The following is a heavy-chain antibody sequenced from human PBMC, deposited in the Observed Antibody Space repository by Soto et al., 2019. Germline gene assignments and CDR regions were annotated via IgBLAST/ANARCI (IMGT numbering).Heavy chain of an antibody. CDR3: AKVGHPYYYDTSGYLPFDY. Sequence: EVQLLESGGGLVQPGGSLRLSCAASGFTFSSYAMSWVRQAPGKGLEWVSAISGSAGSTYYADSVKGRFTISRDNSKNTLYLQMNCLRAEDTAVYYCAKVGHPYYYDTSGYLPFDYWGQGTLVTVSS. CDR2: ISGSAGST. D-gene: IGHD3-22*01. J-gene: IGHJ4*02. CDR1: GFTFSSYA. V-gene: IGHV3-23*01.